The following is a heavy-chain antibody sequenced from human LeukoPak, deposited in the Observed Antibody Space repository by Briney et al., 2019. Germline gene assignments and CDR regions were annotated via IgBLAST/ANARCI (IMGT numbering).Heavy chain of an antibody. CDR2: ISTSGSNV. CDR3: ARVRRGGRPTDAFEI. Sequence: PGGSLRLSCAASGFTFSDYYMSWIRQAPGKGLEWVSYISTSGSNVYYADSLKGRATVSRDNADNSLYLQMNSLRAEDTAVYYCARVRRGGRPTDAFEIWGQGTMVTVSS. CDR1: GFTFSDYY. V-gene: IGHV3-11*01. J-gene: IGHJ3*02. D-gene: IGHD4-23*01.